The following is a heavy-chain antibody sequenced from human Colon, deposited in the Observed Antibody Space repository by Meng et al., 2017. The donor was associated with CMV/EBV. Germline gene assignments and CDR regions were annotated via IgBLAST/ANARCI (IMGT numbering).Heavy chain of an antibody. CDR3: ARTNYFDTTGYYSDDY. CDR1: GFSFSDYY. V-gene: IGHV3-11*01. Sequence: EGSLRLSCTTSGFSFSDYYMSWIRQAPGKGLEWLSYISNSGYTVYYADSVKGRFTISRDNAKSTLYLEMNHLRADDTAVYYCARTNYFDTTGYYSDDYWGQGTLVTVSS. D-gene: IGHD3-9*01. J-gene: IGHJ4*02. CDR2: ISNSGYTV.